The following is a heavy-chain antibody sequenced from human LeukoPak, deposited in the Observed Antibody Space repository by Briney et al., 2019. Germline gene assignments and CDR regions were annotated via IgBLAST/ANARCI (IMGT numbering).Heavy chain of an antibody. Sequence: ASVKVSCKASEYTFTGYYMHWVRQAPGQGLEWMGWINPNSGGTNYAQKFQGRVTMTRDTSISTAYMELSRLRSDDTAVYYCASDSYYYGSGSQTSWYFDLWGRGTLVTVSS. CDR1: EYTFTGYY. D-gene: IGHD3-10*01. V-gene: IGHV1-2*02. CDR3: ASDSYYYGSGSQTSWYFDL. J-gene: IGHJ2*01. CDR2: INPNSGGT.